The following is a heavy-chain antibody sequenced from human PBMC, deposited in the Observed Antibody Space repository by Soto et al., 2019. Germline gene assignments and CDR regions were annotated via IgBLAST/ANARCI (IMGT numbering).Heavy chain of an antibody. D-gene: IGHD4-17*01. CDR1: GFTFSSYG. CDR3: AKKSTVTTNFFEY. CDR2: IWYDGSNK. J-gene: IGHJ4*02. Sequence: GGSLRLSCAASGFTFSSYGMHWVRQAPGKGLEWVAVIWYDGSNKYYADSVKGRFTISRDNSKNTLYLQMNSLRADDTAVYFCAKKSTVTTNFFEYWGQGTLVTVSS. V-gene: IGHV3-33*06.